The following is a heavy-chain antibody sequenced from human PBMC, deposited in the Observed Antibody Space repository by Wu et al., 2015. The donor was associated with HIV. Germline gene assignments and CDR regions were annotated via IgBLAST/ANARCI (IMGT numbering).Heavy chain of an antibody. J-gene: IGHJ3*01. CDR2: INPNSSDT. CDR3: ARAYCSGGGCYSDAFDL. V-gene: IGHV1-2*02. D-gene: IGHD2-15*01. CDR1: GYTFTDYY. Sequence: QVQLIQSGAEVRKPGASVMVSCKVSGYTFTDYYMHWVRQAPGLGLEWLGWINPNSSDTNYAQRFQGRVTMTRDTSLSTAYLELRRLRSDDTALYYCARAYCSGGGCYSDAFDLWGQGTMVTVSS.